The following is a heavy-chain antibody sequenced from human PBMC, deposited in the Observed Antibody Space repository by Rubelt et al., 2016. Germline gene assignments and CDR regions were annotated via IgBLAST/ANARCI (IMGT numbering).Heavy chain of an antibody. CDR2: INHRGST. V-gene: IGHV4-34*01. CDR1: GGSFSGYY. D-gene: IGHD3-22*01. J-gene: IGHJ4*02. CDR3: ARDLGYAYYYDSTMENDY. Sequence: QVQLQQWGAGLLKPSETLSLTCAVYGGSFSGYYWSWIRQPPGKGLEWIGEINHRGSTNYNPSLKSRVTTAVATSKNQLSRRLSSGTAADTAVYYFARDLGYAYYYDSTMENDYWGQGTLVTVSS.